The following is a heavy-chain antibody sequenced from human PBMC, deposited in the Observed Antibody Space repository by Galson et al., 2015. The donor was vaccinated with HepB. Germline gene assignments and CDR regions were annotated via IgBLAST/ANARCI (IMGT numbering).Heavy chain of an antibody. CDR2: MNPNSGNT. D-gene: IGHD3-3*01. J-gene: IGHJ4*02. CDR3: ARGTRYYDFWSGYYRGYYFDY. V-gene: IGHV1-8*01. Sequence: SVKVSCKASGYTFTSYDINWVRQATGQGLEWMGWMNPNSGNTGYAQKFQGRVTMTRNTSISTAYMELSSLRSEDTAVYYCARGTRYYDFWSGYYRGYYFDYRGQGTLVTVSS. CDR1: GYTFTSYD.